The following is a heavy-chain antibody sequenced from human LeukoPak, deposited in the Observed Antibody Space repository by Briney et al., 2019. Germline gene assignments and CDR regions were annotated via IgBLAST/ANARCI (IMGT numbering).Heavy chain of an antibody. V-gene: IGHV3-7*01. CDR1: GFTFSSYW. CDR2: IKQDGSEK. CDR3: ASETYYYGSGSDY. J-gene: IGHJ4*02. D-gene: IGHD3-10*01. Sequence: GGSLRLSCAASGFTFSSYWMSWVRQAPGKGLEWVANIKQDGSEKYYVDSVKGRFTISRDNAKNSLNLQMNSLRAEDTAVYYCASETYYYGSGSDYWGQGTLVTVSS.